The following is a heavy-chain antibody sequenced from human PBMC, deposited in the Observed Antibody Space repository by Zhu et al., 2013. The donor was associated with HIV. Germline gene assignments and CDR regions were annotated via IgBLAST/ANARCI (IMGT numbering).Heavy chain of an antibody. CDR1: GFTFSSYE. J-gene: IGHJ6*02. Sequence: EVQLVESGGGLVQPGGSLRLSCAASGFTFSSYEMNWVRQAPGKGLEWVSYISSSGSTIYYADSVKGRFTISRDNAKNSLYLQMNSLRAEDTAVYYCARDVTGTLGELSGGMDVWGQGTTVTVSS. CDR3: ARDVTGTLGELSGGMDV. D-gene: IGHD3-16*02. CDR2: ISSSGSTI. V-gene: IGHV3-48*03.